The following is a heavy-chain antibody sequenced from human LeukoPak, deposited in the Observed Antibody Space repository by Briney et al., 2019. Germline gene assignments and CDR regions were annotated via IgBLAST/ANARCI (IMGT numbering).Heavy chain of an antibody. CDR1: GGSNSSYY. CDR2: IYYSGST. CDR3: ARGPIGVFDI. J-gene: IGHJ3*02. D-gene: IGHD3-16*01. Sequence: SETLSLTCTVSGGSNSSYYWSWIRQPPGKGLEWIGYIYYSGSTNYNPSLKSRVTISVDTSKNQFSLKLSSVTAADTAVYYCARGPIGVFDIWGQGTMVTVSS. V-gene: IGHV4-59*01.